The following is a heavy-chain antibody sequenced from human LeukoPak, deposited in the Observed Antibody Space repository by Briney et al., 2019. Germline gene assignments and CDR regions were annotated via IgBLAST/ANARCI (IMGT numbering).Heavy chain of an antibody. CDR3: AARQIVGATKVGWFDP. CDR1: GASIRSYQ. CDR2: IYYSGST. V-gene: IGHV4-59*01. Sequence: SETLSLTCTVSGASIRSYQWSWIRQPPGKGLEWIGYIYYSGSTNYNPSLKSRVTISVDTSKNQFSLKLSSVTAADTAVYYCAARQIVGATKVGWFDPWGQGTLVTVSS. J-gene: IGHJ5*02. D-gene: IGHD1-26*01.